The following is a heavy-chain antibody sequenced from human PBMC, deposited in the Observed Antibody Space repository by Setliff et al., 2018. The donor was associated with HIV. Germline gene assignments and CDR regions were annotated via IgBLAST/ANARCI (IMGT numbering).Heavy chain of an antibody. D-gene: IGHD4-17*01. CDR3: AKGAGFYGDYTFDY. CDR2: IYSTGST. V-gene: IGHV4-59*11. CDR1: GASITSHY. J-gene: IGHJ4*02. Sequence: PSETLSLTCTVSGASITSHYWSRIRQSPGRELEWIGYIYSTGSTNYNPSLQSRVSISMDASKNKFSLKVTSVTSADTAVYYCAKGAGFYGDYTFDYWGQ.